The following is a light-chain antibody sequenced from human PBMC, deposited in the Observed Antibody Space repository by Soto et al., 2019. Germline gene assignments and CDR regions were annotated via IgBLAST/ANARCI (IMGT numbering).Light chain of an antibody. V-gene: IGKV3-20*01. J-gene: IGKJ1*01. CDR1: ENVRNNY. CDR3: QQYSFMWT. CDR2: GAS. Sequence: EIVLTQSPGTLSLYQGERATLSCRASENVRNNYLAWYQQKPGQAPRLLISGASKRATGIPDRFSGSGSGTDFTLTINRLEPEDFAVYYCQQYSFMWTFGQGTKVDIK.